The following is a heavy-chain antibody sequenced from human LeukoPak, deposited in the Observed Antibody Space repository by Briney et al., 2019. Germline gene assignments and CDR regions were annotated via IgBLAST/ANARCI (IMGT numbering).Heavy chain of an antibody. J-gene: IGHJ3*02. CDR2: IYYSGST. V-gene: IGHV4-61*05. CDR3: ARGEAYYDFWSGYSTTDAFDI. Sequence: PSETLSLTCTVSGGSISSTSYYWGWIRQPPGKGLQWIGYIYYSGSTNYNPSLKSRVTISVDTSKNQFSLKLSSVTAADTAVYYCARGEAYYDFWSGYSTTDAFDIWGQGTMVTVSS. D-gene: IGHD3-3*01. CDR1: GGSISSTSYY.